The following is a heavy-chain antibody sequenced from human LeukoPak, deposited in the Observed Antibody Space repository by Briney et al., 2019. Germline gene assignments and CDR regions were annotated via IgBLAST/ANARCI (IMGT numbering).Heavy chain of an antibody. J-gene: IGHJ4*02. V-gene: IGHV4-59*08. Sequence: PSETLSLTCTVSGGSISNYYWSWIRQSPEKGLEWIGYIHDSGSTNYNPSLKSRVTISVDTSKNQFSLKLSSVTAADTAVYYCARLDAAAGRYLQFFYWGQGTLVSVSS. CDR2: IHDSGST. CDR1: GGSISNYY. CDR3: ARLDAAAGRYLQFFY. D-gene: IGHD5-24*01.